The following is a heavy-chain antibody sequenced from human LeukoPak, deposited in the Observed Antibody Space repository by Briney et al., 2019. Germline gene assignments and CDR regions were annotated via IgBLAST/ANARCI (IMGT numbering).Heavy chain of an antibody. J-gene: IGHJ4*02. D-gene: IGHD4-23*01. Sequence: GGSLRLSWAASGFTLKNYWMAWVRLAPGKGLEWVAHIKEDGTQRYYVDSVKGRFTISKDDAKNSLYLQMNTLTDEDTAVYYCVRGGWELDYWGQGILVIVSS. CDR3: VRGGWELDY. CDR1: GFTLKNYW. CDR2: IKEDGTQR. V-gene: IGHV3-7*01.